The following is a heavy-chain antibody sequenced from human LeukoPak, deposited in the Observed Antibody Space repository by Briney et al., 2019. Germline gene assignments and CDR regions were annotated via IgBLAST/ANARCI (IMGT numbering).Heavy chain of an antibody. J-gene: IGHJ6*02. CDR1: GFTFSSIW. Sequence: GGSLRLSCATSGFTFSSIWMSWVRQAPGKGLEWVANIKHDGSETNYVDSVKGRFTISRDNAKNSLHLQMNSLRVEDAAVYYCAKNGGPHGMDVWGQGTTVTVSS. D-gene: IGHD3-16*01. CDR2: IKHDGSET. V-gene: IGHV3-7*02. CDR3: AKNGGPHGMDV.